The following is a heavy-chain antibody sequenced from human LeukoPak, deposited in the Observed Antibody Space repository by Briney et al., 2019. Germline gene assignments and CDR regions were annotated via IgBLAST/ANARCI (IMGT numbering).Heavy chain of an antibody. Sequence: PSETLSLTCAVYGGSFSGYYWSWIRQPPGKGLEWIGEINHSGSTNYNPSLKSRVTISVDTSKNQFSLKLSSVTAADTAVYYCARGTTAVVNFDYWGQGTLVTVSS. D-gene: IGHD4-23*01. CDR3: ARGTTAVVNFDY. CDR2: INHSGST. CDR1: GGSFSGYY. J-gene: IGHJ4*02. V-gene: IGHV4-34*01.